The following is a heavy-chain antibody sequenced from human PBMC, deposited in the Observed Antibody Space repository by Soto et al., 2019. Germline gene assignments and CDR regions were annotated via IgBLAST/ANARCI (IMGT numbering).Heavy chain of an antibody. CDR1: GGSISSSSYY. V-gene: IGHV4-39*02. CDR3: ARDAPPPSAMIVVPIGAFDI. J-gene: IGHJ3*02. D-gene: IGHD3-22*01. Sequence: PSETLSLTCTVSGGSISSSSYYWGWIRQPPGKGLERIGSLYYSGSTFYNPSLKSRVTISVDTSKNQFSLKLSSVTAADTAVYYCARDAPPPSAMIVVPIGAFDIWGQGTMVTVS. CDR2: LYYSGST.